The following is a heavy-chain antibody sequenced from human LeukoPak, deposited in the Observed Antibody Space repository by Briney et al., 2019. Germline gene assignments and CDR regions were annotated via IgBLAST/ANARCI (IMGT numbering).Heavy chain of an antibody. V-gene: IGHV3-11*04. CDR1: GFTFSDYY. Sequence: GGSLRLSCAASGFTFSDYYMSWIRQAPGKVLEWVSYISSSPSPIYYADSVKGRFTISRDNAKNSLYLQMNSLRAEDTAVYYCARVYDSNGFYDAFEIWGQGTMVTVSS. CDR2: ISSSPSPI. D-gene: IGHD3-22*01. CDR3: ARVYDSNGFYDAFEI. J-gene: IGHJ3*02.